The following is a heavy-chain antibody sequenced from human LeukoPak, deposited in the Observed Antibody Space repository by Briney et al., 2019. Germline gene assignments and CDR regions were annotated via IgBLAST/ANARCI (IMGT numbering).Heavy chain of an antibody. CDR2: IYYSGST. D-gene: IGHD6-13*01. J-gene: IGHJ5*02. CDR3: ARGVLAAAAYNTPSGWFDP. V-gene: IGHV4-38-2*02. CDR1: GYSISSGYY. Sequence: PSETLSLTCTVSGYSISSGYYWGWIRQPPGKGLEWIGSIYYSGSTYYNPSPKSRVTISVDTSKNQFSLKLSSVTAADTAVYYCARGVLAAAAYNTPSGWFDPWGQGTLVTVSS.